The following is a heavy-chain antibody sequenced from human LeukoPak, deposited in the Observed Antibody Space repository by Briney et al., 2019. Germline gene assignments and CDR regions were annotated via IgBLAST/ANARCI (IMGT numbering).Heavy chain of an antibody. Sequence: SGTLSLTCAVYGGSFSGYYWSWIRQPPGKGLEWIGEINHSGSTNYNPSLKSRVTISVDTSKNQFSLKLSSVTAADTAVYYCARRGGIAATDYWGQGTLVTVSS. CDR1: GGSFSGYY. CDR3: ARRGGIAATDY. D-gene: IGHD6-25*01. V-gene: IGHV4-34*01. J-gene: IGHJ4*02. CDR2: INHSGST.